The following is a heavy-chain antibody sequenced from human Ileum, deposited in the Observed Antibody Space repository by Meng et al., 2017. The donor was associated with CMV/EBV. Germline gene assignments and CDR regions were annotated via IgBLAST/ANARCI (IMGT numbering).Heavy chain of an antibody. J-gene: IGHJ6*01. CDR2: LYYSGSS. D-gene: IGHD3-3*01. CDR3: ARSPISIAGYYSLDV. V-gene: IGHV4-59*01. CDR1: GGSISGYY. Sequence: SETLSLTCTVSGGSISGYYWSWIRQPPGKGLEWIGFLYYSGSSNYNPSFKSRVTISLDTSKSQSSLKLNSVSTANTAVYFCARSPISIAGYYSLDVWGRGTTVTSCS.